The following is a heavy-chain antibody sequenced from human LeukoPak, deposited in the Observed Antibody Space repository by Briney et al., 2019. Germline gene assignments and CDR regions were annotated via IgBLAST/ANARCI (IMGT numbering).Heavy chain of an antibody. CDR3: AKGDYDFWSGYSCMDV. J-gene: IGHJ6*02. CDR2: ISGSGGST. CDR1: GFTFSSYA. V-gene: IGHV3-23*01. D-gene: IGHD3-3*01. Sequence: GGSLRLSCAASGFTFSSYAMSWVRQAPGKGLEWVSAISGSGGSTYYADSVKGRFTISRGNSKNTLYLQMNSLRAEDAAVYYCAKGDYDFWSGYSCMDVWGQGTTVTVSS.